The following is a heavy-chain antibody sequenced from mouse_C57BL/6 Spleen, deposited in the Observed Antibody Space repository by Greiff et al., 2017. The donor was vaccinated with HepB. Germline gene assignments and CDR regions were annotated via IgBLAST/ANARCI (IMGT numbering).Heavy chain of an antibody. CDR1: GYTFTSYW. V-gene: IGHV1-59*01. Sequence: QVQLQQPGAELVRPGTSVKLSCKASGYTFTSYWMHWVKQRPGQGLEWIGVIDPSDSYTNYNQKFKGKATLTVDTSSSTAYMQLSSLTSEDSAVYYCARGGVNYSNYRYWGQGTTLTVSS. D-gene: IGHD2-5*01. J-gene: IGHJ2*01. CDR2: IDPSDSYT. CDR3: ARGGVNYSNYRY.